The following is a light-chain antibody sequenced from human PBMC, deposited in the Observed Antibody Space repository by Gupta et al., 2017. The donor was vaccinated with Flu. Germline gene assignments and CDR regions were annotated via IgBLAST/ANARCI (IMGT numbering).Light chain of an antibody. Sequence: QSALTQPASMSGAPGQSITISCTGTRSDVGGYFCFFWYQHHPDLAPKVIISEVSTRPSGISNRFCGSKSANTASLTISGLQAADETDCYCNRDKTTSTRGCFGGGTK. CDR2: EVS. V-gene: IGLV2-14*01. CDR3: NRDKTTSTRGC. J-gene: IGLJ2*01. CDR1: RSDVGGYFC.